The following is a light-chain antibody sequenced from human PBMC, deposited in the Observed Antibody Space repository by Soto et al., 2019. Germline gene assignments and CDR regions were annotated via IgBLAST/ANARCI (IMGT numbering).Light chain of an antibody. CDR2: DVN. CDR3: SSYIHPSVF. J-gene: IGLJ2*01. CDR1: SSDLDY. Sequence: QSALTQPASVSGSPGQSITVSCTGTSSDLDYVSWYQQHPGKAPKLLIFDVNTRPSGVPDRFSASKTDNAASLTISGLQPDDEAHYYCSSYIHPSVFFGGGTKLTVL. V-gene: IGLV2-14*03.